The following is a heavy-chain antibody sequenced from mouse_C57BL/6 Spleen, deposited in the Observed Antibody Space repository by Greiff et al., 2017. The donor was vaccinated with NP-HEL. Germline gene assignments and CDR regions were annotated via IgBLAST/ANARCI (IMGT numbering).Heavy chain of an antibody. CDR2: IYPSDSET. CDR3: ARETGEPFAY. Sequence: QVQLKQPGAELVRPGSSVKLSCKASGYTFTSYWMDWVKQRPGQGLEWIGNIYPSDSETHYNQKFKDKATLTVDKSSSTAYMQLSSLTSEDSAVYYCARETGEPFAYWGQGTLVTVSA. V-gene: IGHV1-61*01. CDR1: GYTFTSYW. J-gene: IGHJ3*01.